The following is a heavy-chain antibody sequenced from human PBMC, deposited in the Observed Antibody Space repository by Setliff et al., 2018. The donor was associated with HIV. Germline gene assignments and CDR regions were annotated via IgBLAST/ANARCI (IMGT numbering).Heavy chain of an antibody. CDR2: IYTSGST. Sequence: SETLSLTCTVSGGSISSGSYYWSWIRQPAGKGLEWIGHIYTSGSTNYNPSLKSRVTMSVDTSKNQFSLKLSSVTAADTAVYYCARGVASYYYYMDVWGKGTTVTVSS. CDR3: ARGVASYYYYMDV. V-gene: IGHV4-61*09. D-gene: IGHD5-12*01. CDR1: GGSISSGSYY. J-gene: IGHJ6*03.